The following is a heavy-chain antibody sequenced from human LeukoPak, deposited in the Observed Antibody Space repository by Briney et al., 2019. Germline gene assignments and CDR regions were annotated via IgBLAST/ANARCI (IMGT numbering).Heavy chain of an antibody. V-gene: IGHV3-7*01. D-gene: IGHD6-19*01. Sequence: GGSLRLSCAAAGFTVSSNYMNWVRQAPGKGLEWVANIKQDGSEKYYVDPVKGRFTISRDNAKNSLYLQMNSLRAEDTAVYYCARRGQYSSGWYPPYYYYGMDVWGQGTTVTVSS. CDR2: IKQDGSEK. CDR3: ARRGQYSSGWYPPYYYYGMDV. J-gene: IGHJ6*02. CDR1: GFTVSSNY.